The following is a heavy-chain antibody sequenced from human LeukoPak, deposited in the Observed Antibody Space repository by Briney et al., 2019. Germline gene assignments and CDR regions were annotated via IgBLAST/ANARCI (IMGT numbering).Heavy chain of an antibody. CDR1: GFTISGYW. CDR3: ARGRAGNYYNHNDY. Sequence: GGSLRLSCAASGFTISGYWMHWVRQAPGKGLVWVALISGDGSNTAYADSVKGRFTISRDNAKNTLYLQMNSLRAEDTAVYYCARGRAGNYYNHNDYWGQGTLVTVSS. V-gene: IGHV3-74*01. CDR2: ISGDGSNT. J-gene: IGHJ4*01. D-gene: IGHD3-10*01.